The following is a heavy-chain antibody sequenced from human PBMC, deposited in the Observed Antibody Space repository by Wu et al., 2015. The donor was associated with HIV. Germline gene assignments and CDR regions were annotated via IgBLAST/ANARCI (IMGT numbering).Heavy chain of an antibody. V-gene: IGHV1-69*13. CDR2: IVPLFDAP. J-gene: IGHJ4*02. D-gene: IGHD6-13*01. Sequence: QVQLVQSGAEVKKPGSSVRVSCKASGGTFSTYGVSWVRQAPGQGLEWMGRIVPLFDAPKLRSEVPRTDSRLTADGSTTTAYMEMRNLRSEDTAVYFCTISTFAGSSDTWYSFDKWGQGTLVTVSS. CDR3: TISTFAGSSDTWYSFDK. CDR1: GGTFSTYG.